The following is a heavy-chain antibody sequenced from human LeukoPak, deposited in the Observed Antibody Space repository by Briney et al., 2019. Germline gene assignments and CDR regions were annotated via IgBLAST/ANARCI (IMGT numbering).Heavy chain of an antibody. CDR1: GGSFSGYY. V-gene: IGHV4-34*01. CDR3: ARTGAYSGNKSGMDV. CDR2: INHSGST. D-gene: IGHD5-12*01. J-gene: IGHJ6*04. Sequence: SKTLFLTCAVYGGSFSGYYWSRIRQPPGKGLEWIGEINHSGSTNYNPSLKSRVTISVDTSKNQFSLKLSSVTAADTAVYYCARTGAYSGNKSGMDVWGKGTTVTVSS.